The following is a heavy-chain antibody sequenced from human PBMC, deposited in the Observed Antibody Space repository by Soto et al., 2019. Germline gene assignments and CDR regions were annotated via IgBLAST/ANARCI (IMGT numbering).Heavy chain of an antibody. V-gene: IGHV2-26*01. J-gene: IGHJ5*02. CDR1: GLSITDSEMG. CDR2: IDSSGEK. Sequence: QVTLKESGPVLVKHTETLTLRCTVSGLSITDSEMGVSWIRQPPGQPLEWLAHIDSSGEKSYRTFLKSRIAISKDTSNSKIVLTMTNMDPADTATYYCARRHLAVAVSPWFDPWGQGIPVTVSS. CDR3: ARRHLAVAVSPWFDP. D-gene: IGHD6-19*01.